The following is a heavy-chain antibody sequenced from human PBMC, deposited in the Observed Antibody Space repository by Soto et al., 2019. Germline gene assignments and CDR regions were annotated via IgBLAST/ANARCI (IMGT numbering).Heavy chain of an antibody. Sequence: ASVKVSCKASGYTFTSYAMHWVRQAPGQRLEWMGWINAGNGNTKYSQKFQGRVTITRDTSASTAYMELSSLRSEDTAAYYCASSRITMVPYGMDVWGQGTTVTVSS. CDR2: INAGNGNT. V-gene: IGHV1-3*01. CDR1: GYTFTSYA. J-gene: IGHJ6*02. CDR3: ASSRITMVPYGMDV. D-gene: IGHD3-10*01.